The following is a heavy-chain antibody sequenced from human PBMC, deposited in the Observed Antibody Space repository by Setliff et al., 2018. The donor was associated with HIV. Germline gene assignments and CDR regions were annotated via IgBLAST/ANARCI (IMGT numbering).Heavy chain of an antibody. CDR3: AREIYGGNSRPFDY. CDR1: GGSISSYF. CDR2: IYYNGNT. Sequence: SETLSLTCTVSGGSISSYFWSWIRQPQGNGLEWIGYIYYNGNTNYSPSLKSRVTISVETSKNQVSLKLSSVTAADTAVYYCAREIYGGNSRPFDYWGQGTLVTVSS. V-gene: IGHV4-59*01. J-gene: IGHJ4*02. D-gene: IGHD4-17*01.